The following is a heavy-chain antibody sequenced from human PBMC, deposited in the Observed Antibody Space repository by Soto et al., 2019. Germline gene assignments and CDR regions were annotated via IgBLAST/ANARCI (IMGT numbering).Heavy chain of an antibody. CDR3: ATGLAHSSNYC. J-gene: IGHJ4*02. CDR1: GFIFTKDW. V-gene: IGHV3-15*07. Sequence: EVQLVESGGALVQPGGSLRLSCEASGFIFTKDWMTWVRQAPGKGLEWVGRIKSIADGGTTDFAAPVKDRFTSSRDDSKNTLYLQMTSLRTEDTAVYFCATGLAHSSNYCWGQGTLFTVSS. CDR2: IKSIADGGTT. D-gene: IGHD3-22*01.